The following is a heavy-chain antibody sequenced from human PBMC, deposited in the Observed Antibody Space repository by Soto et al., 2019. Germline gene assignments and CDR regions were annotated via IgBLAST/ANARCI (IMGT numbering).Heavy chain of an antibody. V-gene: IGHV1-69*01. J-gene: IGHJ6*02. CDR3: ARAWDYSSSWLV. CDR1: GGTLISYA. Sequence: SVKVSCKASGGTLISYASILVRQAPGQGLEWMGGIITIFGTANYSQKFQGSVTITADESTSTAYMELSSLRSEDTAVYYCARAWDYSSSWLVWGQGTTVTVSS. D-gene: IGHD6-13*01. CDR2: IITIFGTA.